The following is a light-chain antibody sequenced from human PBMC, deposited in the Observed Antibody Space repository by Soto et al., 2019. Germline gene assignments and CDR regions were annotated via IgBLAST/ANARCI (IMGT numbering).Light chain of an antibody. V-gene: IGKV3-20*01. Sequence: EIVLTQSPGTLSLSQGERATLSCRASQSVSSSYLAWYQQKPGQAPRLLIYGASRRATGIPDRFSGSGSGTDFTLTIIRLEPGDFAVYYCQQYGSSRITFGQGTRLEIK. CDR3: QQYGSSRIT. J-gene: IGKJ5*01. CDR1: QSVSSSY. CDR2: GAS.